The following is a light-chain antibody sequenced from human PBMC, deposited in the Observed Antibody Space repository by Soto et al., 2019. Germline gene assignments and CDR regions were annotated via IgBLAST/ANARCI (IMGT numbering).Light chain of an antibody. Sequence: QSALTQPPSASGTPGQRVTISCSGSSSNIGSNYVYWYQQLPGTAPKLLIHRNNQRPSGVPDRFSGSKSGTSASLAISGLRSEDEADYYCAAWDDSLSAFYVFGTGTKVTVL. J-gene: IGLJ1*01. CDR3: AAWDDSLSAFYV. V-gene: IGLV1-47*01. CDR1: SSNIGSNY. CDR2: RNN.